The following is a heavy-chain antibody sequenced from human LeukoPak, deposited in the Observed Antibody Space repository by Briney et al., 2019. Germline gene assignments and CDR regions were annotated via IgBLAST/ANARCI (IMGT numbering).Heavy chain of an antibody. V-gene: IGHV3-48*03. J-gene: IGHJ4*02. D-gene: IGHD4-23*01. CDR3: ARWTTVVTPSFDY. Sequence: PGGSLRLSCAASGFTFSSYEMNWVRQVPGKGLEWVSYISSSGSTIYYADSVKGRFTISRDNAKNSLYLQMNSLRAEDTAVYYCARWTTVVTPSFDYWGQGTLVTVSS. CDR1: GFTFSSYE. CDR2: ISSSGSTI.